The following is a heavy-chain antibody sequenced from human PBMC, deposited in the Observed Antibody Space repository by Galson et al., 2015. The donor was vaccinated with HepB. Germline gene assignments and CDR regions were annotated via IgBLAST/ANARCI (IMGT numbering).Heavy chain of an antibody. Sequence: PALVKPTQTLTLTCTFSGFSLSTSGVGVGWIRQPPGKALEWLALIYWDDDKRYSPSLKSRLTITKDTSKNQVVLTMTNMDPVDTATYYCAHRKGGYNSGGFDYWGQGTLVTVSS. CDR1: GFSLSTSGVG. V-gene: IGHV2-5*02. D-gene: IGHD5-24*01. CDR3: AHRKGGYNSGGFDY. CDR2: IYWDDDK. J-gene: IGHJ4*02.